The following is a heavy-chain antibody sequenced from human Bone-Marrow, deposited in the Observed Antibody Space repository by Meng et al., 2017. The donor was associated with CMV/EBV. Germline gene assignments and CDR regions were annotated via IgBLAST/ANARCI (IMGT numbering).Heavy chain of an antibody. V-gene: IGHV3-7*01. CDR2: IKQDGSEK. CDR1: GLTFSSYW. D-gene: IGHD5-18*01. J-gene: IGHJ6*02. Sequence: GGSLRLSCAASGLTFSSYWMSWVRQAPGKGLEWVANIKQDGSEKYYVDSVKGRFTISRDNAKNSLYLQMNSLRAEDTAVYYCARGAIQPDYYYYYYGMDVWGQGPTVTGSS. CDR3: ARGAIQPDYYYYYYGMDV.